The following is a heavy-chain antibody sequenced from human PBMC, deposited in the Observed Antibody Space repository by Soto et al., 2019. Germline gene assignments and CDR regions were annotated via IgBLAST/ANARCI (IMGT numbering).Heavy chain of an antibody. CDR3: ARGRVIDPFDI. Sequence: GPEVKKPGASVKVSCKASGYTFSSYGVHWVRQAPGQGLEWMGWITTYNSKYAQSLQGRVSMTTDTSASTVYMELRSLRSDDTAVYFCARGRVIDPFDIWGQGTMVTVSS. V-gene: IGHV1-18*01. D-gene: IGHD4-4*01. CDR2: ITTYNS. CDR1: GYTFSSYG. J-gene: IGHJ3*02.